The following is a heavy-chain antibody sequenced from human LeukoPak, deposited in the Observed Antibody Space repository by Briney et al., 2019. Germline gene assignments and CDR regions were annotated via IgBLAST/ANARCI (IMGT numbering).Heavy chain of an antibody. D-gene: IGHD5-12*01. V-gene: IGHV3-64*01. J-gene: IGHJ3*02. CDR1: GFTFSSYA. CDR2: ISSNGGST. CDR3: ARPSSGYDYGLNDAFDI. Sequence: GGSLRLSCAASGFTFSSYAMHWVRQAPGKGLEYVSAISSNGGSTYYANSVKGRFTISRDNSKNTLYLQMGSLRAEDMAVYYCARPSSGYDYGLNDAFDIWGQGTMVTVSS.